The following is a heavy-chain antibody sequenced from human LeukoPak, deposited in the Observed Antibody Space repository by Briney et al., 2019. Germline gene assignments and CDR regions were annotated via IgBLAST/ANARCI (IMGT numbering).Heavy chain of an antibody. CDR1: GFTFGHNA. V-gene: IGHV3-23*01. CDR3: AKGAPSSSSIFDF. CDR2: LSGSGGDT. Sequence: PGGSLRLSCVASGFTFGHNAMAWVRQAPGKRLEWVSALSGSGGDTFYADSVKGRFTISRDNSKNTLYLQLSSLRPDDTAVYYCAKGAPSSSSIFDFWGPGTPVTVSS. D-gene: IGHD6-6*01. J-gene: IGHJ4*02.